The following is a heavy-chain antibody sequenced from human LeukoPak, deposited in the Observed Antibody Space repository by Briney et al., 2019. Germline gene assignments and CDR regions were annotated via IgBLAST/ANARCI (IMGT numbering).Heavy chain of an antibody. D-gene: IGHD2-21*02. CDR2: MSHSGST. Sequence: SETLSLTCVVSGYSISSGFYWGWIRQPPGRGLEWIGSMSHSGSTYYNPSLKSRLTISVDTSKNQFSLNLRSVTAADTAVYYCVRDWAYCGGDCYPGYWGQGTLVTVSS. CDR3: VRDWAYCGGDCYPGY. J-gene: IGHJ4*02. CDR1: GYSISSGFY. V-gene: IGHV4-38-2*02.